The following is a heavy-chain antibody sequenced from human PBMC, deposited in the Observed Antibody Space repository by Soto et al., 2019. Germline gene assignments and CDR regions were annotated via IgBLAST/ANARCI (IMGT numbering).Heavy chain of an antibody. CDR1: GYSFTNYG. Sequence: QDQLVQSGAEVKKPGASVTVSCKASGYSFTNYGITWVRQAPGQGLECLGWISAFNGNTHYAQKVQGRVTMTTDASTSTAYMELRSLRSDDTAVYYCARDRGVAPPVAGNTHYYYYMDVWGKGTTVTVSS. J-gene: IGHJ6*03. D-gene: IGHD6-19*01. CDR3: ARDRGVAPPVAGNTHYYYYMDV. CDR2: ISAFNGNT. V-gene: IGHV1-18*01.